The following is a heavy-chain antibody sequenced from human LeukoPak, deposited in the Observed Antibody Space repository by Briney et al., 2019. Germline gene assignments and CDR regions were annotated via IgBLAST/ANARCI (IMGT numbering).Heavy chain of an antibody. CDR2: ISSSSSYI. D-gene: IGHD6-13*01. J-gene: IGHJ4*02. CDR3: ATGNIAAAGTDY. V-gene: IGHV3-21*01. Sequence: PGGSLRLSCAASGFTFSSHSMNWVRQAPGKGLEWVSSISSSSSYIYYADSVKGRFTISRDNAKNSLYLQMNSLRAEDTAVYYCATGNIAAAGTDYWGQGTLVTVSS. CDR1: GFTFSSHS.